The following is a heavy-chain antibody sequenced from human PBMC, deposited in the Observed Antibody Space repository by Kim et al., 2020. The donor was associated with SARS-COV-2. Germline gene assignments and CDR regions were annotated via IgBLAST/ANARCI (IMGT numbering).Heavy chain of an antibody. Sequence: DSMKGRFTISRDNAKNSLYLQMNSLRAEDTAVYYCAREGSSSWSWNLPDDWGQGTLVTVSS. J-gene: IGHJ4*02. D-gene: IGHD6-13*01. V-gene: IGHV3-21*01. CDR3: AREGSSSWSWNLPDD.